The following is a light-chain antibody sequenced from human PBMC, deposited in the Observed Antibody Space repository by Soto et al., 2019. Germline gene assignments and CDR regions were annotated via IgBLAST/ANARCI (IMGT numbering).Light chain of an antibody. J-gene: IGLJ1*01. CDR3: CSYAGDKTDV. CDR1: GXDVRTYNL. V-gene: IGLV2-23*01. Sequence: QSVLTQPASVSGSPGQSITISCTVTGXDVRTYNLVSWYQQHPGKVPKLIIYEASKRPSGVSNRFSGSQPGNTASLTVSGLQAEDEADYYCCSYAGDKTDVFGSGTKFTVL. CDR2: EAS.